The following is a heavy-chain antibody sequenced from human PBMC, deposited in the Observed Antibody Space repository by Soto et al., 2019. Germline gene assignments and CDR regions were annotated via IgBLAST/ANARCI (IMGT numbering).Heavy chain of an antibody. CDR3: ARHSGSYFRDY. CDR1: GDSISSSNW. CDR2: IYHSGST. V-gene: IGHV4-4*02. J-gene: IGHJ4*02. D-gene: IGHD1-26*01. Sequence: QVQLQESGPGLVKPSGTLSLTCAVSGDSISSSNWWSWVRQPPGKGLEWIGEIYHSGSTNYNPSLKRRIPLSLXKSKNQFSLNLNSVTAADTAVYYCARHSGSYFRDYWGQGTLVTVSS.